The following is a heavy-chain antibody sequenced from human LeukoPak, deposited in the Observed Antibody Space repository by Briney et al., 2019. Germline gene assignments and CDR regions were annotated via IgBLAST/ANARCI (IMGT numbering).Heavy chain of an antibody. Sequence: SETLSPTGTVSGASASNYSWNWIRQPPGKGLEWIGCTYSSGSTNYHPSLMSRVTISVDTSKNLFSLKLSSLTAADTAVYFCARRPIARGFGADNWFDPWGQGTLVTVSS. CDR1: GASASNYS. CDR3: ARRPIARGFGADNWFDP. V-gene: IGHV4-59*02. J-gene: IGHJ5*02. CDR2: TYSSGST. D-gene: IGHD3-3*01.